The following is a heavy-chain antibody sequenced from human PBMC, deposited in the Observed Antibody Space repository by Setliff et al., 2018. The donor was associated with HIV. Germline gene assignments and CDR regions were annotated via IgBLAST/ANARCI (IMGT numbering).Heavy chain of an antibody. Sequence: SETLSLTCTVSGGSIRTGAYYWGWIRQPPGKGLEWIGSIYYDGRTFYKPSLKGRLTISVDTSKNQFSLSLNSVTAADTAVYFCARGGAVSADFDSWGQGTLVTVSS. V-gene: IGHV4-39*07. CDR1: GGSIRTGAYY. CDR3: ARGGAVSADFDS. J-gene: IGHJ5*01. CDR2: IYYDGRT. D-gene: IGHD3-16*01.